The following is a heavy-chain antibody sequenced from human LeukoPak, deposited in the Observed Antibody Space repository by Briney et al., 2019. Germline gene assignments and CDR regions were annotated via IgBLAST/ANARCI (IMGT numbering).Heavy chain of an antibody. D-gene: IGHD1-26*01. CDR2: INPNSGGT. CDR1: GGTFSSYA. V-gene: IGHV1-2*02. CDR3: ASWYSGSDGPVRHNDAFDI. Sequence: ASVKVSCKASGGTFSSYAISWVRQAPGQGLEWMGWINPNSGGTNYAQKFQGRVTMTRDTSISTAYMELSRLRSDDTAVYYCASWYSGSDGPVRHNDAFDIWGQGTMVTVSS. J-gene: IGHJ3*02.